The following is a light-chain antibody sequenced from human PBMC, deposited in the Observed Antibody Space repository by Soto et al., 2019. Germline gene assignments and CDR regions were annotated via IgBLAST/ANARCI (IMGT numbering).Light chain of an antibody. J-gene: IGLJ1*01. Sequence: QSVLTQPPSASGSPGQSVTISCTGTSSDVGIYNYVSWYQHHPGKAPKLLIYEVTKRPSGVPDRFSGSKSGNTASLTVSGLQAEDEADYYCSSYAGSNNLYVFGTGTQLTVL. V-gene: IGLV2-8*01. CDR1: SSDVGIYNY. CDR2: EVT. CDR3: SSYAGSNNLYV.